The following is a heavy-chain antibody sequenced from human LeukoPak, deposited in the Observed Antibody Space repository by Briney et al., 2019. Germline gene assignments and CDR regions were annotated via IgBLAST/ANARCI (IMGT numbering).Heavy chain of an antibody. CDR3: ERDTSSSSWFDD. V-gene: IGHV1-46*01. J-gene: IGHJ4*02. CDR1: VYTFTSYN. D-gene: IGHD6-13*01. Sequence: VASVKVSSKESVYTFTSYNVHWVRQAPGQGLEWMGIINPSGGSTSYAQKFQGRVTMTRDTSTSTVDMELSSLSSEDAAVYYCERDTSSSSWFDDWGQGTLVTVSS. CDR2: INPSGGST.